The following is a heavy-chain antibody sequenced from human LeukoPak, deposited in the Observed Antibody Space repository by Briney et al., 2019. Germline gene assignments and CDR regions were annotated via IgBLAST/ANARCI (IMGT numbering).Heavy chain of an antibody. D-gene: IGHD6-13*01. CDR2: INLSGST. J-gene: IGHJ4*02. CDR1: GGSFSGYY. CDR3: ARHDFSSSWFDY. V-gene: IGHV4-34*01. Sequence: PSETLSLTCAVYGGSFSGYYWSWIRQPPGKGLEWIGEINLSGSTNYNPSLKSRVTMSLDTSKNQFSLKMSSVTAADTAVYYCARHDFSSSWFDYWGQGTLVTVSS.